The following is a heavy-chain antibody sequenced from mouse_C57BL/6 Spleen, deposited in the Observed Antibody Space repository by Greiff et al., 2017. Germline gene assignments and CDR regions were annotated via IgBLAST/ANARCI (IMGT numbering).Heavy chain of an antibody. Sequence: VKLMESGPELVKPGASVKISCKASGYTFTDYYINWVKQRPGQGLEWIGWIFPGSGSTYYNEKFKGKATLTVDKSSSTAYMLLSSLTSEDSAVYFCARGGDEDYYYAMDYWGQGTSVTVSS. CDR1: GYTFTDYY. D-gene: IGHD3-3*01. V-gene: IGHV1-75*01. CDR2: IFPGSGST. CDR3: ARGGDEDYYYAMDY. J-gene: IGHJ4*01.